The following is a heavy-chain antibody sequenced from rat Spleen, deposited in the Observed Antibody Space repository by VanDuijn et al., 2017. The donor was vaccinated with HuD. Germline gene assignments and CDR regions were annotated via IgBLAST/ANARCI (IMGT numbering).Heavy chain of an antibody. D-gene: IGHD1-3*01. CDR3: ATGSYFDY. V-gene: IGHV5-7*01. CDR2: ITNASGRT. Sequence: EVQLVESGGGLVQPGRSLKLSCAASGFTFSDYNMAWVRQAPKKGLEWVATITNASGRTYYPDSVKGRFTISRDTAQNTLYLQMNSLRSEDTATYYCATGSYFDYWGQGTLVTVSS. J-gene: IGHJ3*01. CDR1: GFTFSDYN.